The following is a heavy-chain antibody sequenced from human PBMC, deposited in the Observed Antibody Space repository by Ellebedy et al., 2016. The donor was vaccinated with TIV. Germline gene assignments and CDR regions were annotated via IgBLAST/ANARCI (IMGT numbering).Heavy chain of an antibody. CDR3: ARHGLLRSQAAEPPPPHI. Sequence: GESLKISXQGFGYRFDKYWITWVRQMPGKGLEWMGRIDPDDSHINYSPSFEGHVTISVDRSITTAFLHLTSLKASDSGTYYCARHGLLRSQAAEPPPPHIWGQGTEVTVSS. D-gene: IGHD6-13*01. CDR1: GYRFDKYW. CDR2: IDPDDSHI. V-gene: IGHV5-10-1*01. J-gene: IGHJ4*02.